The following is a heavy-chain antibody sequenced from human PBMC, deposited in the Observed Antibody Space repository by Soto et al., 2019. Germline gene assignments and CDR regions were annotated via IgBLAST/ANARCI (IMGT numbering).Heavy chain of an antibody. CDR2: LSGSGDTT. Sequence: PVGSLRLSCAASGFTFSTYAMTWVRQTPGKGLEWVSTLSGSGDTTYYADSVKGRFTISRDNSKSTVSLLLSRLRVEDTAFYYCAKASSLSTSWPIDYWGPGTLVTVSS. CDR3: AKASSLSTSWPIDY. CDR1: GFTFSTYA. V-gene: IGHV3-23*01. J-gene: IGHJ4*02. D-gene: IGHD6-13*01.